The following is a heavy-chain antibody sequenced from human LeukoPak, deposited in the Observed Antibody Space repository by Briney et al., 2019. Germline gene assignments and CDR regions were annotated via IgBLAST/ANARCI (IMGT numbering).Heavy chain of an antibody. CDR1: GGTFSSYA. CDR2: IIPIFGTA. D-gene: IGHD3-3*01. Sequence: SSVKVSCKASGGTFSSYAISWVRQAPGQGLEWMGRIIPIFGTANYAQKFQGRVTITTDESTSTAYMELSSLRSEDTAVYYCARERGSLRFLEWFCDYCGQGTLVTVSS. V-gene: IGHV1-69*05. J-gene: IGHJ4*02. CDR3: ARERGSLRFLEWFCDY.